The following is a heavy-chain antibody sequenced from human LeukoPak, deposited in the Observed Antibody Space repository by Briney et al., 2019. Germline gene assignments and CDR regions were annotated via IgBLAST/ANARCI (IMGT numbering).Heavy chain of an antibody. CDR2: IYHSGST. D-gene: IGHD2-2*01. CDR3: ARAIGSSTSLDAFDI. Sequence: TLSLTCAVSGGSISSGGYSWSWIRQPPGKGLEWIGYIYHSGSTYYNPSLKSRVTISVDRSKNQFSLKLSSVTAADTAVYYCARAIGSSTSLDAFDIWGQGTMVTVSS. V-gene: IGHV4-30-2*01. CDR1: GGSISSGGYS. J-gene: IGHJ3*02.